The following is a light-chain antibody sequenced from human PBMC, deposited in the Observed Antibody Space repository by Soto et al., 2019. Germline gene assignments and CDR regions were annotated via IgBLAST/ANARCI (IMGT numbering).Light chain of an antibody. J-gene: IGKJ4*01. CDR3: QQRSNWPLT. V-gene: IGKV3-11*01. CDR2: DAS. CDR1: QSVGSN. Sequence: EIVLTQSPATLSLSPGEGATLSCRASQSVGSNLAWYQQKPGQAPRLLIYDASNRATGIPARSSGSGSATDFTLTISSLEPEDFAVYYCQQRSNWPLTFGGGTKVEIK.